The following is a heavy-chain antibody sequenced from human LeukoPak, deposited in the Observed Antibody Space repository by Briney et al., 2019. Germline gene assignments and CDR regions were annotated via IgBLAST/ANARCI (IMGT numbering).Heavy chain of an antibody. V-gene: IGHV3-7*01. CDR3: ARGSGSYHYYYYYYMDA. CDR1: GFTFSSYW. D-gene: IGHD1-26*01. J-gene: IGHJ6*03. CDR2: IKQDGSEK. Sequence: PGGSLRLSCAASGFTFSSYWMSWVRQAPGKGLEWVANIKQDGSEKYYVDSVKGRFTISRDNAKNSLYLQMNSLRAEDTAVYYCARGSGSYHYYYYYYMDAWGKGTTVTVSS.